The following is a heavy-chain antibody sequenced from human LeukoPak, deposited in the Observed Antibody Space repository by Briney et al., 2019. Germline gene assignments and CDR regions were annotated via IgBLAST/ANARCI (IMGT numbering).Heavy chain of an antibody. CDR1: GGSISSGGYS. CDR2: IYYSGRT. CDR3: ARGHYGSGSYHKLGFDP. D-gene: IGHD3-10*01. V-gene: IGHV4-30-2*01. J-gene: IGHJ5*02. Sequence: PSQTLSLTCAVSGGSISSGGYSWSWIRQPPGKGLEWIGYIYYSGRTYYNPSLKSRVTISVGRSKNQFSLKLSSVTAADTAVYYCARGHYGSGSYHKLGFDPWGQGTLVTVSS.